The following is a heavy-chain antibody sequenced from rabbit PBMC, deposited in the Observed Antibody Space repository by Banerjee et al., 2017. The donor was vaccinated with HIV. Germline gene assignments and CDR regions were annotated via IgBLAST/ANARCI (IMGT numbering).Heavy chain of an antibody. CDR2: IYTGSSGST. CDR3: ARAVGCDINFSL. J-gene: IGHJ4*01. Sequence: QSLEESGGDLVKPGASLTLTCTASGFSFSSSYYMCWVRQAPGKGLEWIGCIYTGSSGSTYYASWAKGRFTISKTSSTTVTLQMTSLSAADTATYFCARAVGCDINFSLWGQGTLVTVS. D-gene: IGHD1-1*01. V-gene: IGHV1S40*01. CDR1: GFSFSSSYY.